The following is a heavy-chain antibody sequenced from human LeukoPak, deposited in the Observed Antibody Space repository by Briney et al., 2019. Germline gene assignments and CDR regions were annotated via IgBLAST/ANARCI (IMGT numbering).Heavy chain of an antibody. CDR1: GFIFGDHA. D-gene: IGHD5-24*01. CDR2: IRSKAYGGTT. V-gene: IGHV3-49*04. CDR3: ARDSGWLQSRDY. Sequence: GGSLRLSCAASGFIFGDHAMSWVRQAPGKGLEWVGFIRSKAYGGTTEYAASVKGRFTISRDDSKSIAYLQMNSLRTEDTAVYYCARDSGWLQSRDYWGQGTLVTVSS. J-gene: IGHJ4*02.